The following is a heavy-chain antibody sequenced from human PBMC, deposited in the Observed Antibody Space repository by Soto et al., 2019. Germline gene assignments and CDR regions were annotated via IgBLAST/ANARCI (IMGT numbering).Heavy chain of an antibody. V-gene: IGHV1-2*02. CDR3: ARESGGATATLDYYYFYMDV. J-gene: IGHJ6*03. CDR2: MNSNSGET. D-gene: IGHD5-12*01. Sequence: QVQLVQSGAEVKKPGASVTVSCKASGYRFSDYYLHWLRQAPGQGPEWMGWMNSNSGETKYAPKFKGRVPMNRDTSVRTAFMELNWLKSDETAVYYCARESGGATATLDYYYFYMDVWGIGTTVTVYS. CDR1: GYRFSDYY.